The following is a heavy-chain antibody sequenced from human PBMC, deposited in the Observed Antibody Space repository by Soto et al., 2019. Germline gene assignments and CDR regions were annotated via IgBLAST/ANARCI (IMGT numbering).Heavy chain of an antibody. CDR1: GGSISSGGYS. V-gene: IGHV4-30-2*01. Sequence: QLQLQESGSGLVKPSQTLSLTCTVSGGSISSGGYSWRWIRQPPGKGLEWIGYIYHSGSTYYNPSLKSRVTITRDSSKHHFSLKLSAVSAADSVVYYCAWAQWLVLDYWGQGTLVTVSS. D-gene: IGHD6-19*01. CDR3: AWAQWLVLDY. J-gene: IGHJ4*02. CDR2: IYHSGST.